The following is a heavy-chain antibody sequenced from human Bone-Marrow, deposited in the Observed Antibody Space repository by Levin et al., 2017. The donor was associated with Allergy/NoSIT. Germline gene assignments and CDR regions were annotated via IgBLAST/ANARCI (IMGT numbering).Heavy chain of an antibody. CDR2: ISQSGNT. Sequence: PSETLSLTCAVSGGSINSNNWWSWVRQPPGKELQWIGEISQSGNTNYNPSLKSRATISIDSPKNQFCLRLSSVTAADTAVYFCARDGSFNYYGMDVWGQGTTVTVSS. V-gene: IGHV4/OR15-8*02. CDR1: GGSINSNNW. D-gene: IGHD1-26*01. J-gene: IGHJ6*02. CDR3: ARDGSFNYYGMDV.